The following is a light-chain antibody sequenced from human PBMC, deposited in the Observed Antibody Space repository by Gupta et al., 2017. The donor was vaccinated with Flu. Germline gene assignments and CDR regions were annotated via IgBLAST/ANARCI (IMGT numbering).Light chain of an antibody. J-gene: IGKJ3*01. CDR1: QSLVHSDGNTY. CDR3: MQDKQFLT. CDR2: KIS. V-gene: IGKV2-24*01. Sequence: DIVMHKTPLSSPVTLGQPASISCRSSQSLVHSDGNTYLSWLQQRPGQPPRLLIYKISNRCFGVTDRFSGSGEGTDFTLKSSRGEDEDVGVYYCMQDKQFLTFGDGTKVDIK.